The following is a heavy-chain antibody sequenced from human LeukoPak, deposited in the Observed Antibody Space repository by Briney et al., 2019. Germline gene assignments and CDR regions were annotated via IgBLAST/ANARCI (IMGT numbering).Heavy chain of an antibody. J-gene: IGHJ6*03. Sequence: PVKVSCKASGSTFSSHTNSRVGQAPGQGLEWMGRIIPIPGIANYAQKFQGRVTITADKSTSTAYMELSSLRSEDTAVYYCARDRGIVVVPAADPSYYMDVWGKGTTVTVSS. CDR3: ARDRGIVVVPAADPSYYMDV. CDR1: GSTFSSHT. CDR2: IIPIPGIA. D-gene: IGHD2-2*01. V-gene: IGHV1-69*04.